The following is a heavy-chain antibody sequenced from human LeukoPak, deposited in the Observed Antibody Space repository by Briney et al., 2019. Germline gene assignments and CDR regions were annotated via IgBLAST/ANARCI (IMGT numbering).Heavy chain of an antibody. Sequence: PSETLSLTCTVSGDSISSGAYYWSWIRQTAGKGLEWIGRIYTSGSTNYNPSLKSRVTISVDTSKNQFSLKLSSVTAADSAVYYCATNYGSGSYYLGPNWLDPWGQGTLVTVSS. D-gene: IGHD3-10*01. J-gene: IGHJ5*02. CDR2: IYTSGST. CDR1: GDSISSGAYY. CDR3: ATNYGSGSYYLGPNWLDP. V-gene: IGHV4-61*02.